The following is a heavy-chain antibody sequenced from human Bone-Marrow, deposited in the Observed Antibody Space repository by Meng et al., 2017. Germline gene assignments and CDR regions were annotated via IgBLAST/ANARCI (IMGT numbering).Heavy chain of an antibody. V-gene: IGHV1-8*01. CDR1: GYTFTNND. J-gene: IGHJ4*02. D-gene: IGHD3-22*01. CDR3: ARVPRKAYYDSSGYYSDY. Sequence: SVKVSCKTSGYTFTNNDINWVRQAPGQGLEWMGWMNPNSGNTGFAQKFQGRVTMTSDTSKTTAYMELNSLRSDDTAVYYCARVPRKAYYDSSGYYSDYWGQGTLVTVSS. CDR2: MNPNSGNT.